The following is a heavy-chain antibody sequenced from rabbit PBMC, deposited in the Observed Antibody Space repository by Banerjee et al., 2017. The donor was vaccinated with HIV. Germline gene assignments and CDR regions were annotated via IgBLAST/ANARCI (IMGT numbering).Heavy chain of an antibody. V-gene: IGHV1S45*01. CDR1: GIDFSTW. Sequence: QEQLVESGGGLVTPGGTLTLTCKASGIDFSTWMCWVRQAPGKGLEWIACIDAGSGVGGRTDYASWAKGRFTISKASSTTVTLQMTSLTAADTATYFCAKSVWSPAWNLWGQGTLVTVS. CDR2: IDAGSGVGGRT. D-gene: IGHD3-1*01. J-gene: IGHJ4*01. CDR3: AKSVWSPAWNL.